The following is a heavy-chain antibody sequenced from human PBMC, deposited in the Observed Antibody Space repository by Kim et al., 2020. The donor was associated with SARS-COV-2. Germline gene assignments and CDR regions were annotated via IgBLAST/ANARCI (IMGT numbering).Heavy chain of an antibody. V-gene: IGHV4-39*01. D-gene: IGHD3-10*01. CDR2: YNYSGST. J-gene: IGHJ2*01. CDR1: GGSISSSSCY. CDR3: ACSYCYGSESHYGYFDL. Sequence: SETLSLTCTVSGGSISSSSCYWGWIRQPPGKGRDGIGSYNYSGSTNYNPTLKGRVTISVDTSKNQFSLKLCSVTAADTAVYYCACSYCYGSESHYGYFDLWGRGTLVTVSS.